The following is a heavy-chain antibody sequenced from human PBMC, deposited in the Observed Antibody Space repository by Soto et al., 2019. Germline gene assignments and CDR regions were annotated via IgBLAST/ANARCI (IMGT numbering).Heavy chain of an antibody. D-gene: IGHD2-2*01. V-gene: IGHV3-74*03. CDR1: GFTFSGHW. J-gene: IGHJ3*02. CDR3: AREAGYCSRTSCYRRAFDT. Sequence: EVQLVESVGDLVQPGGSLRLSCAASGFTFSGHWMHWVRQVPGKGLEWVSRINTDGGSSAYADSGKGRFTSSRDHAKHTLSLQMHVLRAEDTAVYYCAREAGYCSRTSCYRRAFDTWGQGTTVTVSS. CDR2: INTDGGSS.